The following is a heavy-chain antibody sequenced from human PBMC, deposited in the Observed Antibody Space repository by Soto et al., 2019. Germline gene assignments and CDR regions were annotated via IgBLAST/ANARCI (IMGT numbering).Heavy chain of an antibody. CDR1: GGTFSSYT. Sequence: QVQLVQSGAVVKKPGSSVKVSCKASGGTFSSYTISWVRQAPGQELEWMGRIIPILGIANYEQKFQGRVTITANKATSTSYMDLSSLRSEDTAVYYCRIYYYCSVSYLLHYWGQETLVTVSS. CDR3: RIYYYCSVSYLLHY. D-gene: IGHD3-10*01. J-gene: IGHJ4*02. CDR2: IIPILGIA. V-gene: IGHV1-69*02.